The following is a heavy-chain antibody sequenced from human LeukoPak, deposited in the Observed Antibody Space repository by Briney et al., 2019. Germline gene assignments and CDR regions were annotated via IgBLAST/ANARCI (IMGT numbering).Heavy chain of an antibody. J-gene: IGHJ3*02. Sequence: TGGSLRLSCAASGFTVSSNYMNWVRQAPGKGLEWVSSISSSSSYIYYADSVKGRFTISRDNAKNSLYLQMNSLRAEDTAVYYCARFLDPDGYCSSTSCYTRGDDAFDIWGQGTMVTVSS. D-gene: IGHD2-2*02. CDR1: GFTVSSNY. V-gene: IGHV3-21*01. CDR3: ARFLDPDGYCSSTSCYTRGDDAFDI. CDR2: ISSSSSYI.